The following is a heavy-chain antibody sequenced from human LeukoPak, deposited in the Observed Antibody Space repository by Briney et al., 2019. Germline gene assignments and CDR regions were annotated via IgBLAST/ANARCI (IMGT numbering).Heavy chain of an antibody. CDR2: ISSSGTTI. V-gene: IGHV3-48*03. CDR1: GFTFSSYE. J-gene: IGHJ4*02. Sequence: GGSLRLSCAASGFTFSSYEMNWVRQAPGKGLEWVSFISSSGTTINQPDSVKGRFTISRDNAKNSVHLQMDNLRVEDTAVYYCARGWDRAHPTGFEFDVWGQGTLVTVSS. CDR3: ARGWDRAHPTGFEFDV. D-gene: IGHD1-26*01.